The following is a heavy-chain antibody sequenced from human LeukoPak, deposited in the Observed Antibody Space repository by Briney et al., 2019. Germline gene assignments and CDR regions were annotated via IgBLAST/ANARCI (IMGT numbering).Heavy chain of an antibody. J-gene: IGHJ3*02. CDR1: GGSISSYY. CDR3: ARADPDTVDAFDI. D-gene: IGHD4-17*01. Sequence: SETLSLTCTVSGGSISSYYWSWIRQPPGKGLEWIGYIYYSGSTNYNPSLKSRVTISVDTSKNQFSLKLSSVTAADTAVYYCARADPDTVDAFDIWGQGTMVTVSS. V-gene: IGHV4-59*01. CDR2: IYYSGST.